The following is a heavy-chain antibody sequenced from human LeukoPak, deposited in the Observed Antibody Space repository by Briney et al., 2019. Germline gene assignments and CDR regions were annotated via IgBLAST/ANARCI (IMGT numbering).Heavy chain of an antibody. CDR1: GFTFSSYS. CDR3: ARDLGRLGTFDY. D-gene: IGHD1-1*01. CDR2: ISSSSSYI. J-gene: IGHJ4*02. V-gene: IGHV3-21*01. Sequence: PGGSLRLSCAASGFTFSSYSMNWVRQAPGKGLEWASSISSSSSYIYYADSVKGRFTISRDNAKNSLYLQMNSLRAEDTAVYYCARDLGRLGTFDYWGQGTLVTVSS.